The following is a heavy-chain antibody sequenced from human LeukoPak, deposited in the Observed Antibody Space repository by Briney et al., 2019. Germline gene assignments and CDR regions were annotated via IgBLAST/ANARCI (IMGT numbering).Heavy chain of an antibody. J-gene: IGHJ4*02. CDR1: GYTFTSYD. Sequence: ASVKVSCKASGYTFTSYDINWVRQATGQGLEWMGWINPNSGGTNYAQKFQGRVTMTRDTSISTAYMELSRLRSDDTAVYYCARDLGASGYDLFDYWGQGTLVTVSS. CDR2: INPNSGGT. D-gene: IGHD5-12*01. V-gene: IGHV1-2*02. CDR3: ARDLGASGYDLFDY.